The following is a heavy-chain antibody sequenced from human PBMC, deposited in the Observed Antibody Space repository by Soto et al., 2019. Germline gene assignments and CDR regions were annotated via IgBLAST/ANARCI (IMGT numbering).Heavy chain of an antibody. Sequence: EVQLVESGGGLVQPGGSLRLSCAASGFTFSSHWMSWVRKAPWKGLEWLARIKQDGSEKHYVDSVKGRFTISRDNAKNSRYLQMNSLRCESTAVYYCARVYYDYIWGSYPLVYWGQGTLVTVSS. CDR2: IKQDGSEK. V-gene: IGHV3-7*01. CDR3: ARVYYDYIWGSYPLVY. CDR1: GFTFSSHW. D-gene: IGHD3-16*02. J-gene: IGHJ4*02.